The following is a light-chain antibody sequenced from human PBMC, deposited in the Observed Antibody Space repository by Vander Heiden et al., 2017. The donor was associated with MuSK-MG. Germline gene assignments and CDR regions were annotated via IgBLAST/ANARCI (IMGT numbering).Light chain of an antibody. CDR2: GAS. Sequence: EVVMTQSPATLSVSPGERATLSCRASQSVGSNLAWYQQKPGQAPRLHIYGASTRATGIPARFSGSGSGTEFTLTISSLQSEDFAVYYCQQDNNWPLTFGGGTKVEIK. V-gene: IGKV3-15*01. J-gene: IGKJ4*01. CDR1: QSVGSN. CDR3: QQDNNWPLT.